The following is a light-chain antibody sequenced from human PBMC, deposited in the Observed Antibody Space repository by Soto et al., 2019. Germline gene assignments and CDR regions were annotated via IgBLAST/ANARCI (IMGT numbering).Light chain of an antibody. V-gene: IGKV1-13*02. J-gene: IGKJ4*01. CDR3: QQFHSYPLT. CDR1: QGISSA. CDR2: DAS. Sequence: AIQLTQSPSSLSASVGDRVTITCRASQGISSALAWYQQKPGKAPKVLIYDASSLESWVPSRFSGSGSGTDFSLTISSLPPEDLATYHCQQFHSYPLTFGGGTKVEIK.